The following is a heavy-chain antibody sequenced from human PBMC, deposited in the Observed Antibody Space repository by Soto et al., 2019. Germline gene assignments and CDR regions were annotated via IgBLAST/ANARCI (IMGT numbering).Heavy chain of an antibody. Sequence: TRSHTFTVSAGTISRGIYYWGWIRQHPGKGLEWIGYIYYSGSTNYNPSLKSRVTISVDTSKNQFSLKLSSVTAADTAVYYCARLLEDSSGYHTTDYYYYYGMDVWGHGTTVTVSS. J-gene: IGHJ6*02. D-gene: IGHD3-22*01. CDR3: ARLLEDSSGYHTTDYYYYYGMDV. CDR1: AGTISRGIYY. CDR2: IYYSGST. V-gene: IGHV4-61*05.